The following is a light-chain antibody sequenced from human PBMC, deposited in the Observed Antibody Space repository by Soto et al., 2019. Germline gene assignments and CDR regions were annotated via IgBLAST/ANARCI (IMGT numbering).Light chain of an antibody. CDR2: GAS. Sequence: EIVMTQSPATLSVSPGERATLSCRASQSVSSNLAWYQQKPGQAPRLLIYGASTRTTGIPARFSGSGSGTEFTLTISSLQSEDFAVYYCQQHNNWPLTFGGGTKGDIK. CDR1: QSVSSN. CDR3: QQHNNWPLT. V-gene: IGKV3-15*01. J-gene: IGKJ4*01.